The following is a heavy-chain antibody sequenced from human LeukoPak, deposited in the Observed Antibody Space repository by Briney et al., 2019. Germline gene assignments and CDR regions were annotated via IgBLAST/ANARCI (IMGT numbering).Heavy chain of an antibody. Sequence: SETLSLTCTVSVGSLSSYYCSWIRQPPGKGLEWIGYIYYSGSNNYNPSLKSRVNISVDTSKNQFSLKLSSVTAADTAVYYCARHYYYYGMDVWGQGTTVTVSS. V-gene: IGHV4-59*08. J-gene: IGHJ6*02. CDR2: IYYSGSN. CDR1: VGSLSSYY. CDR3: ARHYYYYGMDV.